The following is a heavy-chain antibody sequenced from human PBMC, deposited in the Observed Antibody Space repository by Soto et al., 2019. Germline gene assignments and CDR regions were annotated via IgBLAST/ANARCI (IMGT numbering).Heavy chain of an antibody. J-gene: IGHJ4*02. Sequence: QVQLQESGPGLVKPSQTLSLTCTVSGDSLSSGGYYWSWIRQHPGKGLEWIGFLYYSGSTYYNPSLNSRVIISVATSKNQFSLKLSSVTAADTAVYYCARASYYDILAGYHFDYWGQGTLVTVSS. CDR2: LYYSGST. D-gene: IGHD3-9*01. CDR3: ARASYYDILAGYHFDY. CDR1: GDSLSSGGYY. V-gene: IGHV4-31*03.